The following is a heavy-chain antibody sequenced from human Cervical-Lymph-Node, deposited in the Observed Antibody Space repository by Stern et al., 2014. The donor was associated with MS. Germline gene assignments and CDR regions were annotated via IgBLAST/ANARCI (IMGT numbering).Heavy chain of an antibody. V-gene: IGHV3-33*01. CDR3: ARADGTVTSDY. CDR1: GFALSRHG. D-gene: IGHD4-11*01. J-gene: IGHJ4*02. CDR2: IWYDGSKK. Sequence: VQLVESGGGVVQPGRSLRLSCAASGFALSRHGMHWVRQAPGKGLEWVAVIWYDGSKKYYADSVKGRFTISRDSSKNTLFLQMDSLRAEDTAVYYCARADGTVTSDYWGQGTLVTVSS.